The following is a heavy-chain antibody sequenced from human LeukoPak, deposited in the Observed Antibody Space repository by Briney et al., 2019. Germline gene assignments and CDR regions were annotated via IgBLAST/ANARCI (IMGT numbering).Heavy chain of an antibody. CDR3: ARGVEAVAGFYYFDY. V-gene: IGHV3-7*01. Sequence: GGSLRLSCAASGFTFSSYWMSWVRQAPGKGLEWVANIKQDGSEKYYVDSAKGRFTISRDNAKNSLYLQMNSLRAEDTAVYYCARGVEAVAGFYYFDYWGQGTLVTVSS. CDR2: IKQDGSEK. D-gene: IGHD6-19*01. CDR1: GFTFSSYW. J-gene: IGHJ4*02.